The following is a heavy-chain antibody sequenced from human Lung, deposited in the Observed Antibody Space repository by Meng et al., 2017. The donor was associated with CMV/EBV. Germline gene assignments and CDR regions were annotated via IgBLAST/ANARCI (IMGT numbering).Heavy chain of an antibody. J-gene: IGHJ4*02. CDR3: ARDHGSGTVDY. Sequence: GTVYGGSVSSGSYYWSWIRQPPGKGLEWIGYIYYSGSTNYNPSRKSRVTISVDTSKNQFSLKLSSVTAADTAVYYCARDHGSGTVDYWGQGTLVTVSS. D-gene: IGHD3-10*01. CDR2: IYYSGST. CDR1: GGSVSSGSYY. V-gene: IGHV4-61*01.